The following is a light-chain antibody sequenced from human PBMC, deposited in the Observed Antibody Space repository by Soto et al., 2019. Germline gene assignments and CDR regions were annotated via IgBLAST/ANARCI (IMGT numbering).Light chain of an antibody. CDR1: QSVSSS. CDR2: GAS. V-gene: IGKV3-20*01. J-gene: IGKJ1*01. Sequence: EIVLTQSPCTLSLSPGGRATLSYRASQSVSSSLAWYQQKPGQAPRLLIYGASSRATGIPDRFSGSGSGPDFTLTISRLEPEDFAVYFCQHYGSSRTFGQGTKVDIK. CDR3: QHYGSSRT.